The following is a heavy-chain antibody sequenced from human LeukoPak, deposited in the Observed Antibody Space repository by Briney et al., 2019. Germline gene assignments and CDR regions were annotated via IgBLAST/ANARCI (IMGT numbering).Heavy chain of an antibody. D-gene: IGHD6-13*01. J-gene: IGHJ6*03. CDR3: AKGPRSSSWYIDYYYMDV. CDR2: ISSSGSTI. Sequence: GGSLRLSCAASGFTFSSYEMNWVRQAPGKGLEWVSYISSSGSTIYYADSVKGRFTISRDNAKNTLYLQMNSLRAEDTAVYYCAKGPRSSSWYIDYYYMDVWGKGTTVTISS. V-gene: IGHV3-48*03. CDR1: GFTFSSYE.